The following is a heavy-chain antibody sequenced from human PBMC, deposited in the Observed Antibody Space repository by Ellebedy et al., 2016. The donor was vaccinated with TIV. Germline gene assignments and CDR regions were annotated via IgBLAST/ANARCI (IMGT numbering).Heavy chain of an antibody. CDR2: LNNDGSRT. Sequence: GGSLRLXXAASGFTFSGFYMHWVRQGPGKGLEWVSRLNNDGSRTNYADSVKGRFTISRDNSKNTLFLQMNSLRAEDTAVYYCARDLWFGGGGAFDIWGQGTMVTVSS. CDR1: GFTFSGFY. V-gene: IGHV3-74*01. J-gene: IGHJ3*02. CDR3: ARDLWFGGGGAFDI. D-gene: IGHD3-10*01.